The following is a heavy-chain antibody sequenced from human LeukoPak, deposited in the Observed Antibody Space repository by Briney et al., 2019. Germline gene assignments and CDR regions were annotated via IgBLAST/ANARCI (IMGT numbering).Heavy chain of an antibody. Sequence: GGSQRLSCAASGFTVSSNYMSWVRQAPGKGLEWVSVIYSGGSTYYADSVKGRFTISRDNSKNTLYLQMNSLRAEDTAVYYCARGRGRYFDSFDYWGQGTLVTVSS. CDR2: IYSGGST. CDR3: ARGRGRYFDSFDY. J-gene: IGHJ4*02. D-gene: IGHD3-9*01. CDR1: GFTVSSNY. V-gene: IGHV3-53*01.